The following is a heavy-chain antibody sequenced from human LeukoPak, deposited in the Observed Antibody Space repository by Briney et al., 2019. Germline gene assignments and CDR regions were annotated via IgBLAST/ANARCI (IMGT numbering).Heavy chain of an antibody. Sequence: GGSLRLSCAASGFTFSSYGMHWVRQAPGKGLEWVAFIRYDGSNKYYADSVKGRFTISRDNSKNMLYLQMNSLRAEDTAVYYCAKDVVPAARVNWFDPWGQGTLVTVSS. V-gene: IGHV3-30*02. CDR2: IRYDGSNK. CDR3: AKDVVPAARVNWFDP. D-gene: IGHD2-2*01. CDR1: GFTFSSYG. J-gene: IGHJ5*02.